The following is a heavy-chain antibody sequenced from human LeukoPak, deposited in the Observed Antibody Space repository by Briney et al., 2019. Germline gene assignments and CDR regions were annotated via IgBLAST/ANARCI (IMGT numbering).Heavy chain of an antibody. D-gene: IGHD3-22*01. CDR2: TYYSGST. CDR1: GGSISSGGYY. CDR3: ARGDYYDSSGYYIGAFDI. Sequence: SQTLSLTCTVSGGSISSGGYYWSWIRQHPGKGLEWIGYTYYSGSTYYNPSLKSRVTISVDTSKNQFSLKLSSVTAADTAVYYCARGDYYDSSGYYIGAFDIWGQGTMVTVSS. J-gene: IGHJ3*02. V-gene: IGHV4-31*03.